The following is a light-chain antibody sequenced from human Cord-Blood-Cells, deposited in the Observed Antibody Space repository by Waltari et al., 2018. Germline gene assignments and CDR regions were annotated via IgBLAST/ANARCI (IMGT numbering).Light chain of an antibody. J-gene: IGKJ2*01. Sequence: EIVLTQSPGTLSLSPGERATLSCSASQSVSSSYLAWYQQKPGQAPRLRIYGASSRATGIPDRFSGRGSGTDFTLTISRLEPEDFAVYYCQQYGSSPPYTFGQGTKLEIK. CDR2: GAS. V-gene: IGKV3-20*01. CDR3: QQYGSSPPYT. CDR1: QSVSSSY.